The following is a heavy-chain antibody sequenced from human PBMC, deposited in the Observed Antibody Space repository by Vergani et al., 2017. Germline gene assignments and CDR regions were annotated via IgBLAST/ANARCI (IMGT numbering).Heavy chain of an antibody. D-gene: IGHD3-3*01. Sequence: QVQLQQWGAGLLKPSETLSLTCVVYGGSFSGYYWTWIRQPPGKGLEWIGEINHSGSTNYNPSLKSRVTISVDKSKRQFSLKLSSVTAADTAVYYCARSTYDFWSGYSSSYYMDVWGKGTTVTVSS. CDR3: ARSTYDFWSGYSSSYYMDV. J-gene: IGHJ6*03. V-gene: IGHV4-34*01. CDR2: INHSGST. CDR1: GGSFSGYY.